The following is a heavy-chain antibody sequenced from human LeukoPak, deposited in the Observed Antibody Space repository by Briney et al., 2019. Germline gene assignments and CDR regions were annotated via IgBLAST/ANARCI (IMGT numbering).Heavy chain of an antibody. Sequence: ASVKVSCKASGGTFSSYAISWVRQAPGQGLEWMGGIIPIFGTANYAQKFQGGVTITADKSTSTAYMELSSLRSEDTAVYYCARVAYYYGSGTRWFDPWGQGTLVTVSS. CDR3: ARVAYYYGSGTRWFDP. J-gene: IGHJ5*02. CDR2: IIPIFGTA. D-gene: IGHD3-10*01. V-gene: IGHV1-69*06. CDR1: GGTFSSYA.